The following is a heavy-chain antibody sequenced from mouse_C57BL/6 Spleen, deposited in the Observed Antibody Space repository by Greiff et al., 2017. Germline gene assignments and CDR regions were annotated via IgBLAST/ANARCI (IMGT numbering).Heavy chain of an antibody. CDR1: GYTFTDYY. V-gene: IGHV1-18*01. CDR3: EKRARYNGRCYCWYFCG. D-gene: IGHD1-1*01. Sequence: VQLQQSGPELVKPGASVKISCKASGYTFTDYYMDWVKQSHGKSLEWIGDINPNNGGTIYNQKFKGKATLAVDKSYSTAYMELRSLTSEDTADYDGEKRARYNGRCYCWYFCGWGTGATVTVAT. J-gene: IGHJ1*03. CDR2: INPNNGGT.